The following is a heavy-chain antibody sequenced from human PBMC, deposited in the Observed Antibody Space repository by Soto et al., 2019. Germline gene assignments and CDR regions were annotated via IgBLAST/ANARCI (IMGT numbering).Heavy chain of an antibody. CDR3: ATPPGGGGY. CDR2: IYSGGYT. V-gene: IGHV3-53*01. D-gene: IGHD3-10*01. CDR1: GFTVSNNY. J-gene: IGHJ4*02. Sequence: EVQLVESGGGLIQPGGSLRLSCAVSGFTVSNNYMSWVRQAPGKGLEGVSVIYSGGYTAYGDSVKGRFTISRDNSKNTLFLQKNTRGAHGPAFYFRATPPGGGGYWGQGTLVTVSS.